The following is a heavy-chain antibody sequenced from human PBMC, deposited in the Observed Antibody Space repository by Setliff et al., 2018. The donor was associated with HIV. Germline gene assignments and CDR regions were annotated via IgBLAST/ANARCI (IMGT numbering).Heavy chain of an antibody. Sequence: GESLRLSCAASGFTVSTYYMSWVRQAPGKGLEWVSTIYSGGSTYHADSVKGRFTLSRDTSKNTLFLQMNSLRPEDMAVYYCARVRLYNTALDYWGQGTLVTVSS. J-gene: IGHJ4*02. CDR2: IYSGGST. CDR3: ARVRLYNTALDY. CDR1: GFTVSTYY. V-gene: IGHV3-66*02. D-gene: IGHD3-3*01.